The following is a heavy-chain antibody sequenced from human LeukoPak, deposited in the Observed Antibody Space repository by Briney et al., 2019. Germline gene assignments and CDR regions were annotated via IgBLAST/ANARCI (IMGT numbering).Heavy chain of an antibody. D-gene: IGHD2/OR15-2a*01. J-gene: IGHJ6*03. CDR3: AKASRSTSYYMDV. V-gene: IGHV3-23*01. CDR1: GFTLSNYG. Sequence: GGSLRLSCAASGFTLSNYGMSWVRQAPGKGLEWVSAISGSGGSTYYADSVKGRFTISRDNSKNTLYLQMDSLRAEDTAVYYCAKASRSTSYYMDVWGKGTTVTISS. CDR2: ISGSGGST.